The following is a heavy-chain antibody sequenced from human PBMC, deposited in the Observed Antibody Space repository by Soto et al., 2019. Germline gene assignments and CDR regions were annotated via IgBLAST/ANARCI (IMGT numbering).Heavy chain of an antibody. CDR3: ARGQHYDFWSGYPEYYFDY. CDR1: GGSVSSYY. D-gene: IGHD3-3*01. V-gene: IGHV4-4*07. CDR2: IHTIGST. J-gene: IGHJ4*02. Sequence: SETLSLTCSVSGGSVSSYYWSWIRQSARKGLEWIGRIHTIGSTYYNPSLKSRVSMSIDASKNQFSLKLTSVTAADTAVYYCARGQHYDFWSGYPEYYFDYWGQGTLVTVSS.